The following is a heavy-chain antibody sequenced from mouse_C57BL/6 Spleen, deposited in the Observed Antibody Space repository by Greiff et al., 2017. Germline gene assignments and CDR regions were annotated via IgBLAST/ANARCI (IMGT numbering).Heavy chain of an antibody. J-gene: IGHJ1*03. CDR2: IRNTANGYTT. D-gene: IGHD2-5*01. CDR3: ARWGVTRYFDV. V-gene: IGHV7-3*01. Sequence: EVQLLESGAGLVQPGASLSLSCAASGFTFTDYYMSWVRQPPGKALEWLGFIRNTANGYTTEYSASVKGRFTISRDNSQSILYLQMNALRAEASATYYCARWGVTRYFDVWGTGTTVTVSS. CDR1: GFTFTDYY.